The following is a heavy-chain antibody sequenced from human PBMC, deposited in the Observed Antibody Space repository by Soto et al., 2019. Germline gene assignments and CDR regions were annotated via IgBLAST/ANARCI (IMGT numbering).Heavy chain of an antibody. CDR2: IYRGGST. D-gene: IGHD4-17*01. CDR3: FVYGDYGGQNAFDI. Sequence: EVQLVESGGGLVQPGGSLRLSCAASGFTVSSNYMSWVRQAPGKGLEWVSVIYRGGSTYYADSVKGRFTISRHNSKNTLYLQMNSLRAEDTAVYYCFVYGDYGGQNAFDIWGQGTMVTVSS. J-gene: IGHJ3*02. V-gene: IGHV3-53*04. CDR1: GFTVSSNY.